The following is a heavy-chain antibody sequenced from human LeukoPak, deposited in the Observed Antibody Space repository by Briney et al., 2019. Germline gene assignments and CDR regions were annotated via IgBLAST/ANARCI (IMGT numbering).Heavy chain of an antibody. V-gene: IGHV4-59*01. CDR3: ARVGHWARYYFDY. D-gene: IGHD6-6*01. Sequence: PSETLSLTCTVSGGSISSYYWSWIRQPPGKGLEWIGYIYYSGSTNYNPSLKSRVTISVDTSKNQFSLKLSSVTAADTAVYYCARVGHWARYYFDYWGQGTLVTVSS. J-gene: IGHJ4*02. CDR1: GGSISSYY. CDR2: IYYSGST.